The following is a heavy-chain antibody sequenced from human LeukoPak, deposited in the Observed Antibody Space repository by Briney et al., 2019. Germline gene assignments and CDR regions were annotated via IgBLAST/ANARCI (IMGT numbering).Heavy chain of an antibody. J-gene: IGHJ4*02. CDR1: GGSFSGYY. D-gene: IGHD6-13*01. V-gene: IGHV4-34*01. CDR2: INHSGST. Sequence: SETLSLTCAVYGGSFSGYYWSWIRQPPGKGLEWIGEINHSGSTNYNPSLKSRVTISVDTSKNQSSLKLSSVTAADTAVYYCARGLRYSSSWRIDYWGQGTLVTVSS. CDR3: ARGLRYSSSWRIDY.